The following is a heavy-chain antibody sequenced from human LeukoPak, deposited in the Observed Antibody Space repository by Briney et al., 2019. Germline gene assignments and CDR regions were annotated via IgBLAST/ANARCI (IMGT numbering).Heavy chain of an antibody. CDR2: IKSKFDGGTT. CDR3: AKGDLKDGGLDYFSD. J-gene: IGHJ4*02. CDR1: EFTFKNAW. Sequence: GGSLRLSCAVSEFTFKNAWMSWVRQPPGKGLEWVGRIKSKFDGGTTDYAAPVKGRFTISRDDSKDTLSLQMNSLRAEDTAVYYCAKGDLKDGGLDYFSDWGQGTLVTVSS. V-gene: IGHV3-15*01. D-gene: IGHD2-15*01.